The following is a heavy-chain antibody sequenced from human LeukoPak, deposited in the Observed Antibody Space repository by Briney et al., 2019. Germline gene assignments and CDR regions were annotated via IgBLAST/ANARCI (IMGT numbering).Heavy chain of an antibody. V-gene: IGHV3-21*01. J-gene: IGHJ3*02. D-gene: IGHD5-12*01. CDR3: ARDRAIDIRAYDI. CDR1: GFAFSGDN. CDR2: IGTSGSYI. Sequence: GGSLRLSCAASGFAFSGDNMNWVRQAPGKGLKWVSFIGTSGSYIKYADSVKGRFAISRDNAKNSLYLQMSSLRAEDTAMYFCARDRAIDIRAYDIWGQGTMVTVSS.